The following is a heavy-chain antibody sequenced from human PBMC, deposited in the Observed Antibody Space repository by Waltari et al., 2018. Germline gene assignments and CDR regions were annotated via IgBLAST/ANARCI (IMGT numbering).Heavy chain of an antibody. CDR3: ARVDVVLMVFAD. Sequence: PSLKSRVTISVDTSKNQFSLKLTSVTAADTAVFYCARVDVVLMVFADWGQGTLVTVSS. J-gene: IGHJ4*02. D-gene: IGHD2-8*01. V-gene: IGHV4-30-2*04.